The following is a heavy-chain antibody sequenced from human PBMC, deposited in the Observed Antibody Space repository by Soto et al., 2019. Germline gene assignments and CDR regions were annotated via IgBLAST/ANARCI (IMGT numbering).Heavy chain of an antibody. D-gene: IGHD3-9*01. V-gene: IGHV3-9*01. CDR2: ISWNSGSI. J-gene: IGHJ6*02. Sequence: PGGSLRLSCAASGFSFDDYAMHWVRQAPGKGLEWVSGISWNSGSIGYADSVKGRFTISRDNAKNSLYLQMNSLRAEDSALYYCAKGPDIYYYYGVDVWGQGTTVTV. CDR1: GFSFDDYA. CDR3: AKGPDIYYYYGVDV.